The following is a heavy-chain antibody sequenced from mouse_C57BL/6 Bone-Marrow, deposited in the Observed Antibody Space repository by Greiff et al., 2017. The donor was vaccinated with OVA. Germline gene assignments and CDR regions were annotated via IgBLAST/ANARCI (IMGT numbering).Heavy chain of an antibody. J-gene: IGHJ1*03. CDR3: ARSDYYDYDGGPYWYFDV. D-gene: IGHD2-4*01. CDR1: GYAFSSSW. V-gene: IGHV1-82*01. Sequence: VQLQQSGPELVKPGASVKISCKASGYAFSSSWMNWVKQRPGKGLEWIGRIYPGDGETNYNGKCKGKGTLTADKSYSTAYMQLSSLTSEDSAVYFCARSDYYDYDGGPYWYFDVWGTGTTVTVSS. CDR2: IYPGDGET.